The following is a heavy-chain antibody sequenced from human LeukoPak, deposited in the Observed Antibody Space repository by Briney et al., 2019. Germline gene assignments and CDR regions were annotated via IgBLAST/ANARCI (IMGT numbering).Heavy chain of an antibody. D-gene: IGHD3-3*01. CDR1: GGSISTYR. V-gene: IGHV4-59*01. J-gene: IGHJ4*02. CDR2: VHHSGRT. Sequence: PSETLSLTCTVSGGSISTYRWSWIRQPPGRGLEWIGYVHHSGRTDYHSSLKSGLTISINTPRSQSSLRLTSVTAADTAVYYCAPDWRFCRDEGCVGTWGQGTLVTVSS. CDR3: APDWRFCRDEGCVGT.